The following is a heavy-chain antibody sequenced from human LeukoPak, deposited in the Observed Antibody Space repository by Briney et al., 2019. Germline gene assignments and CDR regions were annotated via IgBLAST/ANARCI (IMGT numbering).Heavy chain of an antibody. CDR2: IKHDGSEK. Sequence: GGSLRLSCAASGFTFSSYAMSWVRQAPGKGLEWVASIKHDGSEKYYVDSVRGRFTISRDNTMNSLYLQMSSLRAEDTAVYYCATDRGWRTSGYYLYYFEYWGQGTLVTYSS. D-gene: IGHD3-3*01. J-gene: IGHJ4*02. CDR1: GFTFSSYA. V-gene: IGHV3-7*01. CDR3: ATDRGWRTSGYYLYYFEY.